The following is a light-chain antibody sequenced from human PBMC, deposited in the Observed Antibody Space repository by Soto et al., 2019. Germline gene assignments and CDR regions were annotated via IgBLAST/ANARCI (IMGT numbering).Light chain of an antibody. Sequence: DIVMTQSPDSLAVSLGERATINCKSSQSVLYSSNNNNYIAWYQQKPGQPPKLIIYWASTRESGVPDRFSGSGYGTDFTHTIVSLWAEDVAIYYCQEYYDTPSTFGQGTKVDSK. V-gene: IGKV4-1*01. CDR1: QSVLYSSNNNNY. CDR2: WAS. J-gene: IGKJ1*01. CDR3: QEYYDTPST.